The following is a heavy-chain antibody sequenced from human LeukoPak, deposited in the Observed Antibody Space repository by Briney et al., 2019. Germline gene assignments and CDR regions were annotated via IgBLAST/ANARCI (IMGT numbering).Heavy chain of an antibody. D-gene: IGHD3-22*01. J-gene: IGHJ5*02. CDR1: GASISSYY. CDR3: ARHRYSYDSSGYYYQP. CDR2: IYYSGST. V-gene: IGHV4-59*01. Sequence: SETLSLTCTVSGASISSYYWSWIRQPPGKGLEWIGYIYYSGSTNYNPSLKSRVTISVDTSKNQFSLRLSSVTAADTAVYYCARHRYSYDSSGYYYQPWGQGTLVTVSS.